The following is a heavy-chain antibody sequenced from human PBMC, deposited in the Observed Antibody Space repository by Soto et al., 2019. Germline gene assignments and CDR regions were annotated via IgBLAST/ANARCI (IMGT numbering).Heavy chain of an antibody. CDR1: GGTFSSYA. J-gene: IGHJ6*02. D-gene: IGHD6-19*01. CDR2: IIPIFGTA. CDR3: ARDLGGIAVAGSSYYYGMDV. V-gene: IGHV1-69*13. Sequence: ASVKVSCKASGGTFSSYAISGVRQAPGEGLEWMGGIIPIFGTANYAQKFQGRVTITADESTSTAYMELSSLRSEDTAVYYCARDLGGIAVAGSSYYYGMDVWGQGTTVTVSS.